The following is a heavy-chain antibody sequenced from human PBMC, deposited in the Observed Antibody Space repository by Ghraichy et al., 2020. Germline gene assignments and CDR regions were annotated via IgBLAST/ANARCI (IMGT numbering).Heavy chain of an antibody. CDR1: GGSISSTSYY. Sequence: SETLSLTCSVSGGSISSTSYYWGWIRQPPGKGPEWIATIDYNGKTYYNPSLKSRLTMSVDTSKNQFSLKLYSVTAADTAVYYCARDRPKGMSGTIGTFDIWGQGTMVTVSS. D-gene: IGHD3-9*01. CDR2: IDYNGKT. V-gene: IGHV4-39*07. J-gene: IGHJ3*02. CDR3: ARDRPKGMSGTIGTFDI.